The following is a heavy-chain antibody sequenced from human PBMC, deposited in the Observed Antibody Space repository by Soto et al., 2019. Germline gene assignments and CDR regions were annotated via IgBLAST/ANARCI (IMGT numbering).Heavy chain of an antibody. CDR2: IYWDDYE. V-gene: IGHV2-5*02. J-gene: IGHJ4*02. CDR3: AHGSCSSADCYPNPYLDY. D-gene: IGHD2-2*01. Sequence: QITLKESGPTLGKPTQTLTLTCTFSGFSLSTTAEGVGWIRQPPGKALEGLALIYWDDYERYSPSLKSWLPITKDTSKHQVVLTMTNVDPVDTATYYCAHGSCSSADCYPNPYLDYWGQGILVTVSS. CDR1: GFSLSTTAEG.